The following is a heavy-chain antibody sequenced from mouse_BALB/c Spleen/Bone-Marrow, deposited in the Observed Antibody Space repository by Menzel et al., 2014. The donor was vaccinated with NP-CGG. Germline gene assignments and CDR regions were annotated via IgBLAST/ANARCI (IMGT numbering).Heavy chain of an antibody. J-gene: IGHJ3*01. Sequence: VQLQQSGAELVKPGASVKLSCTASGSNIKDTYMHWVKQRPEQGLEWIGRIDPANGNTKYDPKFQGKATITADTSSNTACLQLSSLTSEDTAVYYCASYYYGSSLFAYWGQGTLVTVSA. CDR1: GSNIKDTY. CDR3: ASYYYGSSLFAY. CDR2: IDPANGNT. D-gene: IGHD1-1*01. V-gene: IGHV14-3*02.